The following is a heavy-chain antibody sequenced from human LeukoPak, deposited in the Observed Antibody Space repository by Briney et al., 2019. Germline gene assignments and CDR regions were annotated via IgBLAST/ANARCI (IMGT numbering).Heavy chain of an antibody. CDR3: AVSVKPTNHMDY. CDR1: GFTFSSYA. J-gene: IGHJ4*02. CDR2: ISYDGSNK. Sequence: GRSLRLSCAASGFTFSSYAMHWVRHAPGKGLEWVAVISYDGSNKYYADSVKGRFTISRDNSKNTLYLQMNSLRAEDTAVYYCAVSVKPTNHMDYWGQGTLVTVSS. D-gene: IGHD4-17*01. V-gene: IGHV3-30-3*01.